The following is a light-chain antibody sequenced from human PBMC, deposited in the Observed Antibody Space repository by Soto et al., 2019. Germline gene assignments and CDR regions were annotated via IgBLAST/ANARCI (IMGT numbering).Light chain of an antibody. CDR3: QQYYTWPVT. J-gene: IGKJ4*01. V-gene: IGKV3-15*01. CDR1: QGINRN. Sequence: EIVMTQYPATLSVSPGESVTRSCRASQGINRNLAWYQQKPGQAPRLLISGASTGATGIPARFSGSGSGTDFTLTINSLQSEDSAVYYCQQYYTWPVTFGGGTKVDIK. CDR2: GAS.